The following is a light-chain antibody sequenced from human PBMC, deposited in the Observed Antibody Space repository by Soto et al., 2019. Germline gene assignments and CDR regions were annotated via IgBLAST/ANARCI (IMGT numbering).Light chain of an antibody. V-gene: IGLV2-14*01. CDR1: KRDGGGYNY. CDR2: DVS. J-gene: IGLJ1*01. CDR3: CSYTTSNTRQIV. Sequence: QAVRNKGAAGAGGPGEWINISWTGKKRDGGGYNYVSWYQQHPGKAPKFMIYDVSNRPSGVSNRFSGSKSGNTASLTISGLQAEDEADYYCCSYTTSNTRQIVFGTGTKVTVL.